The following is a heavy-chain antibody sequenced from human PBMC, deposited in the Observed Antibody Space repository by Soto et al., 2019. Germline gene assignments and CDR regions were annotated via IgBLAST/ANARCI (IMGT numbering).Heavy chain of an antibody. CDR2: IYPGDSDT. Sequence: PGESLKISCKGSGYSFTTYCIGWVRQMPGKGLECMGIIYPGDSDTRYSPSFQGQVTISADKSISTAYLQWSSLKASDTAMYYCARPRSSSRNYYGMDVWGQGTTVTVSS. V-gene: IGHV5-51*01. J-gene: IGHJ6*02. CDR1: GYSFTTYC. CDR3: ARPRSSSRNYYGMDV. D-gene: IGHD6-13*01.